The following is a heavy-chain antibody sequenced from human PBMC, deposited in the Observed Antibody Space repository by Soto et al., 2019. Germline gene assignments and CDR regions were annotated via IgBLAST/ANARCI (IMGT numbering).Heavy chain of an antibody. Sequence: GGSLRLSCAVSGFTLSSYWMTWVRQAPGQGLECVAPIKEDGSEEYYVDSVEGRFTISRDNAQNSLYLQMNSPRAEDTAVDYCANTTPYPSDNWGQGSLVTVPS. D-gene: IGHD2-2*02. CDR3: ANTTPYPSDN. J-gene: IGHJ4*02. V-gene: IGHV3-7*01. CDR1: GFTLSSYW. CDR2: IKEDGSEE.